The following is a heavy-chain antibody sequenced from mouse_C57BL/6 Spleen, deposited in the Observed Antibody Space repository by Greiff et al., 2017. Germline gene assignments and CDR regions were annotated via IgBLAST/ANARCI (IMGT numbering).Heavy chain of an antibody. Sequence: VQLQQPGAELVQPGASVKVSCKSSGYTFTSYWMHWVKQRPGQGLEWIGRIHPSDSDTNYNQKFKGKATLTVDKSSSTAYMQLSSLTSEDSAVYYCASFYYGYVAGAWFAYWGQGTLVTVSA. J-gene: IGHJ3*01. D-gene: IGHD2-2*01. CDR1: GYTFTSYW. V-gene: IGHV1-74*01. CDR2: IHPSDSDT. CDR3: ASFYYGYVAGAWFAY.